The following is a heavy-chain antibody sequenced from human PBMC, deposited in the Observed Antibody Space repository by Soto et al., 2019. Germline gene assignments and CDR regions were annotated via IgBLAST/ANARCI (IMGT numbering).Heavy chain of an antibody. CDR2: ISGSGGST. D-gene: IGHD3-3*01. CDR3: AKALRFLEWLFYYGMDV. CDR1: GSTFSSCA. J-gene: IGHJ6*02. Sequence: PGGSLRLSCAASGSTFSSCAMSWVRQAPGKGLEGVSAISGSGGSTYYADSVKGRFTISRDNSKNTLYLQMNSLRAEDTAVYYCAKALRFLEWLFYYGMDVWGQGTTVTVSS. V-gene: IGHV3-23*01.